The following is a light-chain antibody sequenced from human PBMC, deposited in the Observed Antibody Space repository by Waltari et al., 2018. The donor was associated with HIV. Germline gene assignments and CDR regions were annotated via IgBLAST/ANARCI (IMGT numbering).Light chain of an antibody. Sequence: SAVTQPASVSGLPGQSITISCTGDDSDFGLDNFVSWYQQHPDKLPRLIVYGASSRASGISARFAGSKSGHTASLNIAGLRAEDEAHYYCASFTGDNTLLFGGGTKVTVL. CDR3: ASFTGDNTLL. V-gene: IGLV2-14*03. CDR1: DSDFGLDNF. J-gene: IGLJ3*02. CDR2: GAS.